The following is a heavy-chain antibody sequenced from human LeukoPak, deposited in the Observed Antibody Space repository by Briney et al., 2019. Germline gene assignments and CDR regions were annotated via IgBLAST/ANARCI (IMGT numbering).Heavy chain of an antibody. CDR1: GFTVSSNY. Sequence: GGSLRLSCAASGFTVSSNYMNWVRQAPGKGLEWVSVIYGGGNIYYADSVKGRFTISRDNSKNTLYLQMNSLRAEDTAVYYCARGAGYNYPYYFDCWGQGTLVTVSS. CDR3: ARGAGYNYPYYFDC. V-gene: IGHV3-53*01. J-gene: IGHJ4*02. CDR2: IYGGGNI. D-gene: IGHD5-24*01.